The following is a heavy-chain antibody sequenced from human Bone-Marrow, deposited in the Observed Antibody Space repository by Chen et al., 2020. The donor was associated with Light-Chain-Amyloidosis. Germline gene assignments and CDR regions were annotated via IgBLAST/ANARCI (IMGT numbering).Heavy chain of an antibody. Sequence: EVQLEQSGPEVIKPGESLKIFCKGSGYTFPNYWIGWVRQMPGKGLEWMGVIYPDDSDARYSPSFEGQVTISADKSITTAYLQWRSLKASDTAMYYCARRRDGYNCDYWGQGTLVTVSS. D-gene: IGHD5-12*01. CDR2: IYPDDSDA. V-gene: IGHV5-51*01. J-gene: IGHJ4*02. CDR3: ARRRDGYNCDY. CDR1: GYTFPNYW.